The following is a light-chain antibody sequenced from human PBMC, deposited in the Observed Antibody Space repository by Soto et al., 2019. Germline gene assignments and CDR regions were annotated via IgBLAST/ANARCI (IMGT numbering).Light chain of an antibody. CDR3: QQYYNWPFN. J-gene: IGKJ4*01. V-gene: IGKV3-15*01. CDR1: QSVRSD. CDR2: GAS. Sequence: EIVMTQSPATLSVSPGERATLSCRASQSVRSDLAWYQQKPGQAPRLLIYGASARATGVAGRFSGSGSGTEFTLTISGLQSEDFAFYRCQQYYNWPFNFGGGTKVEIK.